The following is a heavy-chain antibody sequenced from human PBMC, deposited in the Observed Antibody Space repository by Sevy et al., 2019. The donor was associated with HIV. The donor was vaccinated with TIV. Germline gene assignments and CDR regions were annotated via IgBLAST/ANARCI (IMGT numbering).Heavy chain of an antibody. CDR3: ARDRCNDGACFRSGYFDY. CDR1: GFTFADHA. V-gene: IGHV3-30*04. D-gene: IGHD2-8*01. Sequence: GGSLRLSCAASGFTFADHAFHWVRQAPGKGLEWVAIISFDGRNKRLAESVKGRFTISRDDSKNTVYLQMTSLRPEDTAVYYCARDRCNDGACFRSGYFDYWGQGTLVTVSS. CDR2: ISFDGRNK. J-gene: IGHJ4*02.